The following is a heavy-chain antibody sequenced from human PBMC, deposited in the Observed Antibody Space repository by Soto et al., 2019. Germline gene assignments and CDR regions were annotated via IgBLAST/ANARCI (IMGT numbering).Heavy chain of an antibody. CDR2: ISYTGST. Sequence: KPSETLSLTCTVSGGSITSFYWSWIRRTPGKGLEWIGHISYTGSTNYNPSLKSRVTIAVDTSKNQFSLNLTSVTAADTAVYYCAREGNGWYYSDYWGQGALVTVSS. J-gene: IGHJ4*02. CDR1: GGSITSFY. D-gene: IGHD6-19*01. CDR3: AREGNGWYYSDY. V-gene: IGHV4-59*01.